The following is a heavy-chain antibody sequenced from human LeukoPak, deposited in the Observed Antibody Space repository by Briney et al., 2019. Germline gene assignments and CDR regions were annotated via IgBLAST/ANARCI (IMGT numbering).Heavy chain of an antibody. CDR2: IIPIFGTT. Sequence: SVKVSCKPSGGTFSTYAIHWVRQAPGQGLEWMGGIIPIFGTTNYAEKFQGRVTISTGESSSTAYMELSSLRSEDTAVYYCARSSPHGYDDTSGYFDSWGQGTLVIVSS. V-gene: IGHV1-69*05. CDR1: GGTFSTYA. D-gene: IGHD3-22*01. CDR3: ARSSPHGYDDTSGYFDS. J-gene: IGHJ4*02.